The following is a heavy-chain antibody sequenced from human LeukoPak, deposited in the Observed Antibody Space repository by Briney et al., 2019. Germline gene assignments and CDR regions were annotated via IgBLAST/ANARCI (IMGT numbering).Heavy chain of an antibody. CDR1: GYTFTSYY. CDR3: AREYYYDSSGYYSYDAFDI. CDR2: INPSGGNT. D-gene: IGHD3-22*01. J-gene: IGHJ3*02. V-gene: IGHV1-46*01. Sequence: ASVKVSCKASGYTFTSYYMHWVRQAPGQGLEWMGIINPSGGNTSYAQKFQGRVTMTRDTSTSTVYMELSSLRSEDTAVYYCAREYYYDSSGYYSYDAFDIWGQGTMVTVSS.